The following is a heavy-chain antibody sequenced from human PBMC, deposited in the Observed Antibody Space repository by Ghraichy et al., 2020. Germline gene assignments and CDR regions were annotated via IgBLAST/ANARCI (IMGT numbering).Heavy chain of an antibody. V-gene: IGHV1-46*02. CDR2: INPSGATT. D-gene: IGHD3-3*01. Sequence: ASVKVSCKASGYNFKDYCMHWVRQAPGQGLEWMGIINPSGATTTYAQSFQGRVTFTTDTSTSTVYMDLSSLGSEDTAIYYCAGWSGSGSSDKYYLDFWRQGTLVTVSS. J-gene: IGHJ4*02. CDR3: AGWSGSGSSDKYYLDF. CDR1: GYNFKDYC.